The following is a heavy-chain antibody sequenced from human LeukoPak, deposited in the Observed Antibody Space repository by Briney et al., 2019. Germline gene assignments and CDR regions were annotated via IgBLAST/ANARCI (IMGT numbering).Heavy chain of an antibody. D-gene: IGHD3/OR15-3a*01. CDR3: ARERTRAPEFDY. V-gene: IGHV3-53*01. Sequence: GGSLRLSCAASGFTFSSYAMNWVRQAPGKGLEWVSVIYSGGSTYYADSVKGRFTISRDNSKNTLFLQMNSLRAEDTAVYYCARERTRAPEFDYWGQGTLVTVSS. CDR2: IYSGGST. CDR1: GFTFSSYA. J-gene: IGHJ4*02.